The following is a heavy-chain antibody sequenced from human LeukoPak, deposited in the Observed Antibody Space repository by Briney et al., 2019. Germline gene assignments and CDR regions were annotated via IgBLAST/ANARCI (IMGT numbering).Heavy chain of an antibody. CDR3: ARPKAVAGTFDY. V-gene: IGHV1-2*02. CDR2: INPNSGGT. Sequence: ASVKVSCKASGYTFTSYGISWVRQAPGQGLEWMGWINPNSGGTNYAQKFQGRVTMTRDTSISTAYMELSRLRSDDTAVYYCARPKAVAGTFDYWGQGTLVTVSS. D-gene: IGHD6-19*01. J-gene: IGHJ4*02. CDR1: GYTFTSYG.